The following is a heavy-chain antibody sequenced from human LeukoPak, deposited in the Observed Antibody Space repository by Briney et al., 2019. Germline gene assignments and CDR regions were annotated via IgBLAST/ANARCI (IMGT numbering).Heavy chain of an antibody. J-gene: IGHJ4*02. D-gene: IGHD6-13*01. Sequence: SVKVSCKASGGTFSSYAISWVRQAPGQGLEWMGRIIPILGIANYAQKFQGRVTITADKSTSTAYMELSSLRSEDTAVYYCASLIQGIAAAGTVFDYWGQGTLVTVSS. V-gene: IGHV1-69*04. CDR2: IIPILGIA. CDR3: ASLIQGIAAAGTVFDY. CDR1: GGTFSSYA.